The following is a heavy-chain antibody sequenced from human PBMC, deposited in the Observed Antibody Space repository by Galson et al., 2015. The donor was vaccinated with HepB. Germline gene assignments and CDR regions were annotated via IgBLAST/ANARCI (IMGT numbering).Heavy chain of an antibody. CDR2: INPGGGNT. CDR1: GYTFTSNY. Sequence: SVKVSCKASGYTFTSNYMHWVRQAPGQGLEWMGIINPGGGNTNYAQKFQGRVTMTRDTSTSTVYMELSSLRSEDTAVYYCARDLRINDFWSGYSTLDYHYYYMDVWGKGTAVTVSS. J-gene: IGHJ6*03. V-gene: IGHV1-46*01. D-gene: IGHD3-3*01. CDR3: ARDLRINDFWSGYSTLDYHYYYMDV.